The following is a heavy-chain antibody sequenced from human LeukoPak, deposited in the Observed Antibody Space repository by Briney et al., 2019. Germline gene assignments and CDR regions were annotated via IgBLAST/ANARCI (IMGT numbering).Heavy chain of an antibody. V-gene: IGHV1-2*02. J-gene: IGHJ5*02. CDR2: INPNSGGT. Sequence: EASVKVSCKASGYTFTGYYMHWVRQAPGQGLEWMGWINPNSGGTNYAQKFQGRVTMTRDTSISTAYMELSRLRSDDTAVYYCARDLNYDFWSGYKPYNWFDPWGQGTLVTISS. CDR1: GYTFTGYY. D-gene: IGHD3-3*01. CDR3: ARDLNYDFWSGYKPYNWFDP.